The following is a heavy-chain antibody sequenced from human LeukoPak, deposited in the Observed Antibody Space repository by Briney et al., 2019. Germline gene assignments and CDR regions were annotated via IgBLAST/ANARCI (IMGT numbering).Heavy chain of an antibody. CDR1: GFTFSSYG. D-gene: IGHD3/OR15-3a*01. CDR3: ASPGLGPLDY. V-gene: IGHV3-30*03. Sequence: GGSLRLSCAASGFTFSSYGMHWVRQAPGKGLEWVAVISYDGSNKYYADSVKGRFTISRDNSKNTLYLQMNSLRAEDTAVYYCASPGLGPLDYWGQGTLVTVSS. J-gene: IGHJ4*02. CDR2: ISYDGSNK.